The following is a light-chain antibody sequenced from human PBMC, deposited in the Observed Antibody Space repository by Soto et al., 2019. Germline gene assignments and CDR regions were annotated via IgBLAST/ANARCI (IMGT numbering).Light chain of an antibody. CDR2: GAS. J-gene: IGKJ2*01. CDR3: QRYGSSPPFT. CDR1: QRVSSSY. V-gene: IGKV3-20*01. Sequence: EIVLAQSPVTLSLSPGERATLSCRASQRVSSSYLAWYQQKPGQAPRLLIYGASTRATGIPDRFSGSGSGTDFTLTIGRLEPEDFAVYFCQRYGSSPPFTFGQGTKVDIK.